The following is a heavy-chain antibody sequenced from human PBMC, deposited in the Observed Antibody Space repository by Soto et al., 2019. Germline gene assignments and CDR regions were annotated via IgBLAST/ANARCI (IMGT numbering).Heavy chain of an antibody. D-gene: IGHD3-10*01. CDR3: ARDAGSWGF. CDR1: GFTFSDYS. Sequence: EVQLVESGGGLVQPGGSLSLSCAATGFTFSDYSMDWVRQAPGKGLEWVSYISSSSSTIYYADSVKGRFTISRDNAKNSLYLRMNSLRDEDTAMYYCARDAGSWGFWGQGTLVTVSS. J-gene: IGHJ4*02. CDR2: ISSSSSTI. V-gene: IGHV3-48*02.